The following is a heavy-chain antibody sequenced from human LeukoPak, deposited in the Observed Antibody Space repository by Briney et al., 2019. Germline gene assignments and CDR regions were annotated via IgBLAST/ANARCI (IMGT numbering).Heavy chain of an antibody. J-gene: IGHJ4*02. CDR1: GYTFTSYG. V-gene: IGHV1-18*01. CDR2: ISAYNGNT. Sequence: ASVKVSCKASGYTFTSYGISWVRQAPGQRLEWMGWISAYNGNTNYAQKLQGSVTMTTDTSTSTAYMELRSLRSDDTAVYYCARVGGDYYDSSGYYYFDYWGQGTLVTVSS. CDR3: ARVGGDYYDSSGYYYFDY. D-gene: IGHD3-22*01.